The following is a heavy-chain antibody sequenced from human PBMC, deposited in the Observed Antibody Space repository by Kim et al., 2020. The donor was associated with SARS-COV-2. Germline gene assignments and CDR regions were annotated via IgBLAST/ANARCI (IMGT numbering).Heavy chain of an antibody. CDR3: ARGTNYYFDL. J-gene: IGHJ4*02. CDR1: EYTFTAYN. CDR2: IIPNSGVT. V-gene: IGHV1-2*05. Sequence: ASVKVSCKASEYTFTAYNLHWVRQAPGQGPEWMGRIIPNSGVTIYAQKFRGRVTMTRDTSITTVYMELSRLTSDDTVVYYCARGTNYYFDLWGQRTLVTV.